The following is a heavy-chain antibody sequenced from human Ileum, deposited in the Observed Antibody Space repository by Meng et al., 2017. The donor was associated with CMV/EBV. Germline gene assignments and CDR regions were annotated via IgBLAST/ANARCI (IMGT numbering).Heavy chain of an antibody. CDR1: GDSVRNYY. D-gene: IGHD1-26*01. CDR2: IYYSGST. V-gene: IGHV4-59*02. J-gene: IGHJ4*02. Sequence: SETLSLTCSVSGDSVRNYYWSWIRQPPGKGLEWIGYIYYSGSTNYNPSLKSRVTISVDTSKNQFSLKLSSVTAADTAVYYCARDSPKIVGATRTFDYWGQGTLVTVSS. CDR3: ARDSPKIVGATRTFDY.